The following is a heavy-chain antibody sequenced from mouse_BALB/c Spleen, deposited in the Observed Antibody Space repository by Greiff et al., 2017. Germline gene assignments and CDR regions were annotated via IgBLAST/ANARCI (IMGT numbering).Heavy chain of an antibody. D-gene: IGHD2-10*02. CDR1: GYAFSSSW. J-gene: IGHJ4*01. V-gene: IGHV1-82*01. Sequence: QVQLQQSGPELVKPGASVKISCKASGYAFSSSWMNWVKQRPGQGLEWIGRIYPGDGDTNYNGKFKGKATLTADKSSSTAYMQLSSLTSVDSAVYFCARDKYGNYDYAMDYWGQGTSVTVSS. CDR3: ARDKYGNYDYAMDY. CDR2: IYPGDGDT.